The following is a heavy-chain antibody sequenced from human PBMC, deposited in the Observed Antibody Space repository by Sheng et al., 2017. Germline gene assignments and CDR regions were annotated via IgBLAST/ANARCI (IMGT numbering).Heavy chain of an antibody. CDR3: ARDWEGDGYNMSYYYYMDV. V-gene: IGHV1-69*04. Sequence: QVQLVQSGAEVKKPGSSVKVSCKASGGTFSSYAISWVRQAPGQGLEWMGGIIPILGIANYAQKFQGRVTITADKSTSTAYMELSSLRSEDTAVYYCARDWEGDGYNMSYYYYMDVWGKGTTVTVSS. CDR2: IIPILGIA. CDR1: GGTFSSYA. J-gene: IGHJ6*03. D-gene: IGHD5-12*01.